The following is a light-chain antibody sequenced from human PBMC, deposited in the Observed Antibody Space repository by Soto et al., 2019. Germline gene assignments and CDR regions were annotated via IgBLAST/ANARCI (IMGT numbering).Light chain of an antibody. CDR1: QGISKY. Sequence: DIQMTQSPSSVSASVGDRVTITCRASQGISKYLAWFQQRPGKVPRRLVYAASSLQSGVPSRFSGSGSGTEFTLTISSLQPEDFGTYYCLQHTSYPWTFGQGTKVEI. J-gene: IGKJ1*01. V-gene: IGKV1-17*03. CDR2: AAS. CDR3: LQHTSYPWT.